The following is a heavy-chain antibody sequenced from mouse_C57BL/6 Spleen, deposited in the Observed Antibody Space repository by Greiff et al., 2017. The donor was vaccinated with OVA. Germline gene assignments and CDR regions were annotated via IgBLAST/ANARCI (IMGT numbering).Heavy chain of an antibody. CDR3: ARRNWDDYFDY. D-gene: IGHD4-1*01. CDR1: GFTFSSYA. V-gene: IGHV5-4*03. Sequence: EVMLVESRGGLVKPGGSLTLSCAASGFTFSSYAMSWVRQTPEKRLEWVATISDGGSYTYYPDNVKGRFTISRDNAKNNLYLQMSHLKSEDTAMYYCARRNWDDYFDYWGQGTTLTVSS. CDR2: ISDGGSYT. J-gene: IGHJ2*01.